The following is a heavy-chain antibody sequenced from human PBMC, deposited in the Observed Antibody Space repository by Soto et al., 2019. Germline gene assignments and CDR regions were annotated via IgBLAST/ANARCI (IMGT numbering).Heavy chain of an antibody. CDR3: ARGQVVDRTMIVVTYYYYGMDV. CDR1: GGTFSSYA. V-gene: IGHV1-69*13. CDR2: IIPIFGTA. J-gene: IGHJ6*02. D-gene: IGHD3-22*01. Sequence: GASVKVSCKASGGTFSSYAISWVRQAPGQGLEWMGGIIPIFGTANYAQKFQGRVTITADESTSTAYMELSSLRSEDTAVYYCARGQVVDRTMIVVTYYYYGMDVWGQGTTVTVSS.